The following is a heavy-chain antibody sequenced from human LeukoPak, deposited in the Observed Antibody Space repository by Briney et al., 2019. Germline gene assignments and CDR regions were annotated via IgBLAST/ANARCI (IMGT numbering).Heavy chain of an antibody. Sequence: SETLSLTCTVSGGSISSSSYYWGWIRQPPGKGLEWIGSIYYSGSTYYNPSLKSRVTISVDTSKNQFSLKLSSVTAADTAVYYCARGGDYYGSGSYAHWYFDPWGRGTLVTVSS. V-gene: IGHV4-39*07. CDR1: GGSISSSSYY. CDR3: ARGGDYYGSGSYAHWYFDP. J-gene: IGHJ2*01. D-gene: IGHD3-10*01. CDR2: IYYSGST.